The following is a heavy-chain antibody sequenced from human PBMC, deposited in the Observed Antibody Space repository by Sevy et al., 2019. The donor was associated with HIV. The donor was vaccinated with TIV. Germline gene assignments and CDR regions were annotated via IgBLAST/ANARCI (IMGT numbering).Heavy chain of an antibody. V-gene: IGHV4-39*01. Sequence: SETLSLTCTVSGGSISSSSYYWGWIRQPPGKGLEWIGSIYYSGSTYYNPSLKSRVTISVDTSENQFSLKLSSVTAADTAVYYCARQKNGYSSSWYGGYYFDYWGQGTLVTVSS. D-gene: IGHD6-13*01. CDR3: ARQKNGYSSSWYGGYYFDY. CDR2: IYYSGST. CDR1: GGSISSSSYY. J-gene: IGHJ4*02.